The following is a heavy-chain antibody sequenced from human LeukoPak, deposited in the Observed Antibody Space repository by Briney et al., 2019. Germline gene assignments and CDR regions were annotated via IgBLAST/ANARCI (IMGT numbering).Heavy chain of an antibody. CDR2: MYTSGST. D-gene: IGHD3-3*01. Sequence: SETLSLTCTVSGGSISSGSYYWSWIRQPAGKGLEWIGRMYTSGSTNYNPSLKSRVTISVDTSKNQFSLKLSSVTAADTAVYYCARGYDFWSGYYTKNDAFDIWGQGTMVTVSS. V-gene: IGHV4-61*02. J-gene: IGHJ3*02. CDR3: ARGYDFWSGYYTKNDAFDI. CDR1: GGSISSGSYY.